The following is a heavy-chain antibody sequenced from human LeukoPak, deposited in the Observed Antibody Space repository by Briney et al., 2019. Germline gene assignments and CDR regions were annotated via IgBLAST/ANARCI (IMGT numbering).Heavy chain of an antibody. CDR1: GGSFSGDF. CDR2: IKHDGST. Sequence: SETLSLTCAVYGGSFSGDFWSWLRQSPGKGLEWIGEIKHDGSTTYNPSLESRVTMSLDTSTNQISLEMTSVTAADTAVYYCARDQHSHGPANDALDIWGQGTMVTVSS. CDR3: ARDQHSHGPANDALDI. D-gene: IGHD5-18*01. J-gene: IGHJ3*02. V-gene: IGHV4-34*01.